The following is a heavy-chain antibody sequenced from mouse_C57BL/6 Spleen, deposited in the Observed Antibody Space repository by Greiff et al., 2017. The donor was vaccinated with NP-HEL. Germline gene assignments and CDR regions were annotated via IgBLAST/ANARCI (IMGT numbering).Heavy chain of an antibody. CDR2: IHPNSGST. J-gene: IGHJ1*03. V-gene: IGHV1-64*01. Sequence: VQLQQSGAELVKPGASVKLSCKASGYTFTSYWMHWVKQRPGQGLEWIGMIHPNSGSTNYNEKFKSKATLTVDKSSSTAYMQLSSLTSEDSAVYYCARGYYGSGGYFDVWGTGTTVTVSS. CDR1: GYTFTSYW. CDR3: ARGYYGSGGYFDV. D-gene: IGHD1-1*01.